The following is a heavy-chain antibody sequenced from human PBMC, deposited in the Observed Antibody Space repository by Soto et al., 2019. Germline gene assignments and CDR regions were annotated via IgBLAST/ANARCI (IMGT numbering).Heavy chain of an antibody. Sequence: LRLSCAASGFTVSSNYMSWVRQAPGKGLEWVSVIYSGGSTYYADSVKGRFTISRDNSKNTLYLQMNSLRAEDTAVYYCARDRRSSTSFPGYYYYYGMDVWGQGTTVTVSS. CDR2: IYSGGST. V-gene: IGHV3-53*01. CDR3: ARDRRSSTSFPGYYYYYGMDV. J-gene: IGHJ6*02. CDR1: GFTVSSNY. D-gene: IGHD2-2*01.